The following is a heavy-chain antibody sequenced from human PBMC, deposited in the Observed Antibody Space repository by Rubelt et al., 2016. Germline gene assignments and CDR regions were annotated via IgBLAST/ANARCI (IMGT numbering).Heavy chain of an antibody. CDR2: INAGTGNT. J-gene: IGHJ4*02. CDR3: ARAQRIRLLMVYAPTFDY. V-gene: IGHV1-3*01. D-gene: IGHD2-8*01. CDR1: GYTFTSYA. Sequence: QVQLVQSGPEVKKPGASVKVSGKASGYTFTSYALHWVRQAPGQRLAWMGWINAGTGNTKYSQKFQGRVTITRDKAASTAYMELSSLRSEDTAVYYCARAQRIRLLMVYAPTFDYWGQGTLVTVSS.